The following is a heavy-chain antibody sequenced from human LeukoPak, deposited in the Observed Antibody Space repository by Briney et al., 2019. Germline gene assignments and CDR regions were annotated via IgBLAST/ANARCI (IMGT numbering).Heavy chain of an antibody. Sequence: PGGSLRLSCAASGFTFSSYGMHWVRQAPGKGLEWVAFIRYDGSNKYYADSVKGRFTISRDNSKNTLYLEVNSLRAEDTAVYYCVKDTIFTVDPFDYWGQGTLVTVSS. D-gene: IGHD3-3*01. J-gene: IGHJ4*02. CDR1: GFTFSSYG. CDR2: IRYDGSNK. CDR3: VKDTIFTVDPFDY. V-gene: IGHV3-30*02.